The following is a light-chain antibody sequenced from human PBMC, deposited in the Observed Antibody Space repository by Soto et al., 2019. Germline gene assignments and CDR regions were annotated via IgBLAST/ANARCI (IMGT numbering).Light chain of an antibody. CDR2: GAS. J-gene: IGKJ1*01. V-gene: IGKV3-15*01. CDR3: QQRSDWPPWT. CDR1: QSVSSN. Sequence: EIMMTQSPATLSVSPGERATLSCRASQSVSSNLGWYQQKPGQAPRLLIYGASTRATGIPARFSGSGSGTEFTLTLSSLQAEDFAVYYCQQRSDWPPWTFGQGTKVEIK.